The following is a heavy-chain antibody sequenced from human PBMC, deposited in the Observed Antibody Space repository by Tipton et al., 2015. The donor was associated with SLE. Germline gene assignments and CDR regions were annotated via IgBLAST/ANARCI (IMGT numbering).Heavy chain of an antibody. Sequence: SLRLSCAASGFMFSSYAMRWVRQAPGKGLEWVSVISGGGDSTSYADSVRGRFTISRDNSKNTLYLQMDNLRGDDTAVYYCVPRQVDLDYWGQGTLVTVSS. J-gene: IGHJ4*02. V-gene: IGHV3-23*01. CDR3: VPRQVDLDY. D-gene: IGHD2-15*01. CDR1: GFMFSSYA. CDR2: ISGGGDST.